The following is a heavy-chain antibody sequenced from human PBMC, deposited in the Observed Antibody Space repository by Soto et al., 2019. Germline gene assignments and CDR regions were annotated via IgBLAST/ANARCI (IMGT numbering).Heavy chain of an antibody. J-gene: IGHJ3*02. CDR2: IDPNDSFI. Sequence: AGESLKISCQGSGYRFTGFWLNWVRQRPGKGLEWVGRIDPNDSFINYSPPFEGHVTISAAKSISTAYLQWTRLQAADTAIYYCARPASGGSRDAFDIWGQGTMVTVSS. V-gene: IGHV5-10-1*01. CDR1: GYRFTGFW. CDR3: ARPASGGSRDAFDI. D-gene: IGHD2-15*01.